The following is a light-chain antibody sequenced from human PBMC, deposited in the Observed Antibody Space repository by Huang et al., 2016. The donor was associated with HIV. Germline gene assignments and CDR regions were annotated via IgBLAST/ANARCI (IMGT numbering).Light chain of an antibody. V-gene: IGKV3-15*01. J-gene: IGKJ5*01. Sequence: EIVLTQSPATLSVSPGERATLSCRASQSVSSNLAWYQQKPGQAPRLLIYGASTRATGIPARFSVSGSGTKFTLTISSLQSEDFALYYCQQYNNWPPSITFGQGTRLEIK. CDR2: GAS. CDR1: QSVSSN. CDR3: QQYNNWPPSIT.